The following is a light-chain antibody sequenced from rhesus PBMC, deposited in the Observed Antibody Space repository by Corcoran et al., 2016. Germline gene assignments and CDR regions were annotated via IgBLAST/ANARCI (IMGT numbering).Light chain of an antibody. CDR2: KAS. J-gene: IGKJ3*01. Sequence: DIQMTQSPSSLSASVGDRVTITCRASQGISSWLAWYQQKQGKAPKRQIYKASSLQSGVPSRFSGSGSGTVFTLPLRLLQPEDFATYYCQQYNCAPFTFGPGTKLDIK. CDR1: QGISSW. CDR3: QQYNCAPFT. V-gene: IGKV1-21*01.